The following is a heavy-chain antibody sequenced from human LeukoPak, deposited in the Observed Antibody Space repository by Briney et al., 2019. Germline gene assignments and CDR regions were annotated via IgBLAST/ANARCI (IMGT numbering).Heavy chain of an antibody. V-gene: IGHV3-21*01. J-gene: IGHJ4*02. CDR3: ARDYQYDYVWGSYRQPYFPY. CDR2: ISGSSSYI. Sequence: GGSLRLSCAASGFTFSSYNMNWVRQAPGKGLAWVSSISGSSSYIYYSDSVKGRFTISRDNAKNSLYLQMNSLRAEDTAVYYCARDYQYDYVWGSYRQPYFPYWGQGTLVTVSS. CDR1: GFTFSSYN. D-gene: IGHD3-16*02.